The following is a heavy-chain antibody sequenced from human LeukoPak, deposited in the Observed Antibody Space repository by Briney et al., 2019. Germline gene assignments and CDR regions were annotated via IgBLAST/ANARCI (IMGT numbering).Heavy chain of an antibody. D-gene: IGHD1-1*01. CDR1: GYTFTGYY. CDR3: ARELAGLDY. J-gene: IGHJ4*02. V-gene: IGHV1-2*02. Sequence: ASVKVSCKASGYTFTGYYMHWVRQAPGQGLEWMGWINPNSGDTDFAQKFQGRVTMTRDTSITTAYMELSRPTSDDTAVYYCARELAGLDYWGQGTLVTVSS. CDR2: INPNSGDT.